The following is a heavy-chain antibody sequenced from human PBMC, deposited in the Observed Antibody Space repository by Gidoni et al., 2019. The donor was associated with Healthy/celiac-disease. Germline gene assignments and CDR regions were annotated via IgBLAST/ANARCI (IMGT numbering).Heavy chain of an antibody. CDR3: AREFGYCSSTSCSRNWFDP. J-gene: IGHJ5*02. CDR1: GGTFSSYA. D-gene: IGHD2-2*03. CDR2: IIPIFGTA. V-gene: IGHV1-69*06. Sequence: QVQLVQSGAEVKKPGSSVKVSCKASGGTFSSYALSWVQQAPGQGREWMGGIIPIFGTANYAQKFQGRVTITADKSTSTAYMELSSLRSEDTAVYYCAREFGYCSSTSCSRNWFDPWGQGTLVTVSS.